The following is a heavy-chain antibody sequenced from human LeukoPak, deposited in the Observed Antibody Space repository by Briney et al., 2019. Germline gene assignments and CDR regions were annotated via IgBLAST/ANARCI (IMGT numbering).Heavy chain of an antibody. Sequence: GGSLRLSCAASGFTFSSYWMHWVRQAPGKGLVWVSRINSDGSSTSYADSVKGRFTISRDNAQNTLYLQMNSLRAEDTAVYYCARASPYCRGGRCSYYFDYWGQGTLVTVCS. D-gene: IGHD2-15*01. CDR1: GFTFSSYW. V-gene: IGHV3-74*01. CDR3: ARASPYCRGGRCSYYFDY. J-gene: IGHJ4*02. CDR2: INSDGSST.